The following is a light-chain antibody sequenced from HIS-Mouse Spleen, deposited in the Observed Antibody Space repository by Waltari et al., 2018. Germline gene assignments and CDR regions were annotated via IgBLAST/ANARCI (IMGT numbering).Light chain of an antibody. Sequence: DIQLTQSPSFLSASVGDRVTITCRARQGISSYLAWYQQKPGNAPKLLIYAASTLQSGVPSRFSGSGSGTEFTLTSSSLQPEDFATYYCQQLNSYPQETFGGGTKVEIK. CDR3: QQLNSYPQET. J-gene: IGKJ4*01. CDR1: QGISSY. CDR2: AAS. V-gene: IGKV1-9*01.